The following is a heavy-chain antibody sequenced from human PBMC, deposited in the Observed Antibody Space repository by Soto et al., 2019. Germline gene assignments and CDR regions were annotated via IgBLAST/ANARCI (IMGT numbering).Heavy chain of an antibody. V-gene: IGHV4-30-4*01. CDR1: GVSIRSSNAY. CDR3: ASSYCSGGSCYPNWFDP. J-gene: IGHJ5*02. D-gene: IGHD2-15*01. CDR2: IYYSGST. Sequence: SSETQSLTSTSAGVSIRSSNAYLRWLRQPPGKGLEWIGYIYYSGSTYYNPSLKSRVTISVDTSKNQFSLKLSSVTAADTAVYYCASSYCSGGSCYPNWFDPWGQGTLVT.